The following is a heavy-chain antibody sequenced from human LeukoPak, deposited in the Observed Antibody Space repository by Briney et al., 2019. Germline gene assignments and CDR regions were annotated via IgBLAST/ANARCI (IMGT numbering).Heavy chain of an antibody. CDR1: GFTFSSYN. CDR2: IESDERRT. V-gene: IGHV3-74*01. Sequence: GGSLRLSCAASGFTFSSYNIHWVRQPPGRGLVWVSRIESDERRTKYADSVAGRFTISRDHAKNTVYLQMNSLTDEDTAVYYYARGIYGDSVAFDYWGQGALVTVSS. D-gene: IGHD4-17*01. J-gene: IGHJ4*02. CDR3: ARGIYGDSVAFDY.